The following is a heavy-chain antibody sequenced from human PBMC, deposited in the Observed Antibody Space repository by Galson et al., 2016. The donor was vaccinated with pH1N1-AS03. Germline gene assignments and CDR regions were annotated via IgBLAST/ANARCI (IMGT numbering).Heavy chain of an antibody. D-gene: IGHD3-10*01. CDR1: GYTFTNSG. CDR2: IGTYT. Sequence: SVKVSCKASGYTFTNSGISWVRQAPGQGLEYMGWIGTYTTYAQKLQGSITMTTNTSTSTAYMELRSLRSDDTAVYYCARSGSGSFYEGDFWGEGTLVSVSS. J-gene: IGHJ4*02. V-gene: IGHV1-18*01. CDR3: ARSGSGSFYEGDF.